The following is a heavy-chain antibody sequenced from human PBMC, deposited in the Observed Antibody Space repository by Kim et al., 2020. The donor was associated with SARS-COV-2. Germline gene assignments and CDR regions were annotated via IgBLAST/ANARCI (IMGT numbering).Heavy chain of an antibody. CDR1: GFTFSSYA. CDR3: AKLPYHSGSYPDVFDI. Sequence: GGSLRLSCAASGFTFSSYAMHWVRQAPGKGLEWVAVIWYDGSNKYYADSVKGRFTISRDNSKNTLYLQMNSLRAEDTAVYYCAKLPYHSGSYPDVFDIWGQGTMVTVSS. J-gene: IGHJ3*02. D-gene: IGHD1-26*01. V-gene: IGHV3-33*06. CDR2: IWYDGSNK.